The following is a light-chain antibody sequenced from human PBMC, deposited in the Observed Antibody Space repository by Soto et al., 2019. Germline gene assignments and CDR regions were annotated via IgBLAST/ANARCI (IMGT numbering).Light chain of an antibody. V-gene: IGKV1-5*01. Sequence: DIQMTQSPSTLPASVGDRVTITCRASQSISSWLAWYQQKPGKAPKLLIYAASTLQSGVPSRFSGSGSGTDFTLTISCLQSEDFATYYGQQYYSYPITFGQGTRLE. CDR2: AAS. J-gene: IGKJ5*01. CDR1: QSISSW. CDR3: QQYYSYPIT.